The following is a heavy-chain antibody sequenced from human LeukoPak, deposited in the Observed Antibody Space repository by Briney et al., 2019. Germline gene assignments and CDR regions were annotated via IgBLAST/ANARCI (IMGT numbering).Heavy chain of an antibody. J-gene: IGHJ4*02. CDR3: ARGNGITMNRHIDY. Sequence: SETLSLTCTVSGGSISSGGYYWSWIRQPPGKGLEWIGYIYHSGSTYYNPSLKSRVTISVDRSKNQFSLKLSSVTAADTAVYYCARGNGITMNRHIDYWGQGTLVTVSS. D-gene: IGHD3-22*01. CDR1: GGSISSGGYY. V-gene: IGHV4-30-2*01. CDR2: IYHSGST.